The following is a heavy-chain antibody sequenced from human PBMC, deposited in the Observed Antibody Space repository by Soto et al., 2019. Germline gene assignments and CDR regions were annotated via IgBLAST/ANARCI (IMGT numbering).Heavy chain of an antibody. CDR2: INAGNGNT. CDR1: GYTFTSYA. V-gene: IGHV1-3*01. Sequence: ASVKVSCKASGYTFTSYAMHWVRQAPGQRLEWMGWINAGNGNTKYSQKFQGRVTITRDTSASTAYMELSSLRSEDTAVYYCARSYYDFWSGYYNSLDYYYGMDVWGQGTTVTVSS. J-gene: IGHJ6*02. CDR3: ARSYYDFWSGYYNSLDYYYGMDV. D-gene: IGHD3-3*01.